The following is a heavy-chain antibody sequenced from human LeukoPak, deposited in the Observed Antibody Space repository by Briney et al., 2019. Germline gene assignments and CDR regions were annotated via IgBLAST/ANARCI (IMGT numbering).Heavy chain of an antibody. D-gene: IGHD6-19*01. J-gene: IGHJ4*02. Sequence: SETLSLTCTVSGGSISSYYWSWIRQPAGKGLEWIGRIYTSGSTNYNPSLKSRVTISVDTSKNQFSLKLSSVTAADTAVYYCARVGDGIAVAGYYFDYWGQGTLVTVSS. CDR1: GGSISSYY. CDR2: IYTSGST. CDR3: ARVGDGIAVAGYYFDY. V-gene: IGHV4-4*07.